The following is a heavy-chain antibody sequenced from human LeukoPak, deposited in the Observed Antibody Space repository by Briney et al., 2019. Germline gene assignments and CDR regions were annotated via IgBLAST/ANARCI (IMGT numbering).Heavy chain of an antibody. CDR1: GFTFSSYW. Sequence: PGGSLRLSCAASGFTFSSYWMSWVRQAPGKGLEWVANIKQDGSEKYYVDSVKGRFTISRDNAKNSLYLQMNSLRAEDTAVYYCARAAADTAIRFDYRGPGTLVTVAS. J-gene: IGHJ4*02. CDR3: ARAAADTAIRFDY. CDR2: IKQDGSEK. V-gene: IGHV3-7*01. D-gene: IGHD5-18*01.